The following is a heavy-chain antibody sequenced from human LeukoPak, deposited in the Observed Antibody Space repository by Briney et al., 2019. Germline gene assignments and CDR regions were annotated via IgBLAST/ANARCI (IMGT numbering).Heavy chain of an antibody. V-gene: IGHV3-74*01. D-gene: IGHD1-26*01. J-gene: IGHJ4*02. CDR2: INSDGSST. Sequence: GXXLRLSCAASGFTFSSYWMHWVRRAPGKGLVWVSRINSDGSSTIYAASVKGRFTISRDNAKNTLYLQMNSLRAEDTAVYYCARAATRLDYWGQGTLVTVSS. CDR1: GFTFSSYW. CDR3: ARAATRLDY.